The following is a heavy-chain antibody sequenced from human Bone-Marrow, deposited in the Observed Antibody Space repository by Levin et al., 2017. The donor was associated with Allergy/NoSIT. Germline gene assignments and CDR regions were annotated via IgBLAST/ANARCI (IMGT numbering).Heavy chain of an antibody. Sequence: GESLKISCAVSGFTVSDNYMNWVRQAPGKGLEWVSVIYNGGRIFYADSVKGRLTISGDNSQNTLYLQMNSLRAEDTAVYYCARRRYYGSGRYGFDIWGQGTMVTVSS. CDR1: GFTVSDNY. CDR3: ARRRYYGSGRYGFDI. CDR2: IYNGGRI. D-gene: IGHD3-10*01. V-gene: IGHV3-53*01. J-gene: IGHJ3*02.